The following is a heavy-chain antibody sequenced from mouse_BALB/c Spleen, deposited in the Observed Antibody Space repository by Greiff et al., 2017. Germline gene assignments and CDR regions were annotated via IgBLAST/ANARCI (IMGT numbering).Heavy chain of an antibody. CDR3: ARLIYYYGSSYPHFDY. D-gene: IGHD1-1*01. CDR2: ISSGGSYT. Sequence: EVQRVESGGGLVKPGGSLKLSCAASGFTFSSYAMSWVRQTPEKRLEWVATISSGGSYTYYPDSVKGRFTISRDNAKNTLYLQMSSLRSEDTAMYYCARLIYYYGSSYPHFDYWGQGTTLTVSS. V-gene: IGHV5-9-3*01. CDR1: GFTFSSYA. J-gene: IGHJ2*01.